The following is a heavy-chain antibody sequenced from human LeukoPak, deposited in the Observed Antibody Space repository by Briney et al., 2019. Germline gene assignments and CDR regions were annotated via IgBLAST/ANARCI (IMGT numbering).Heavy chain of an antibody. CDR1: GYTFTSYD. CDR2: MNPNSGNT. J-gene: IGHJ3*02. CDR3: ARVFGSNAFDI. Sequence: GASVKVSCKASGYTFTSYDINWVRQATGQGLEWMGWMNPNSGNTGYAQKLQGRVTMTTDTSTSTAYMELRSLRSDDTAVYHCARVFGSNAFDIWGQGTMVTVSS. D-gene: IGHD1-26*01. V-gene: IGHV1-8*01.